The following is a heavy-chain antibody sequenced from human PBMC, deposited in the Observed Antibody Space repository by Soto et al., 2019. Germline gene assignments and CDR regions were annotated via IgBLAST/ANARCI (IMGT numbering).Heavy chain of an antibody. CDR1: GYAFTTYG. V-gene: IGHV1-18*01. CDR2: ISAHKGNT. J-gene: IGHJ4*02. CDR3: ARGRYGDY. Sequence: QVHLVQSGAEVKKPGASVKVSCKGSGYAFTTYGITWVRQAPGQGLEWMGWISAHKGNTNYAQKRQGRGTVTRDTSTSTAYMELRSLRSDDTAVYYCARGRYGDYWGQGALVTVSS. D-gene: IGHD1-1*01.